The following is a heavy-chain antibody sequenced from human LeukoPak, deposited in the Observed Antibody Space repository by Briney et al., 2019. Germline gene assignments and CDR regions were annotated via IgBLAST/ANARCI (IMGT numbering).Heavy chain of an antibody. CDR3: ARVSMLVYFDY. D-gene: IGHD6-13*01. CDR1: GFTFSSYE. V-gene: IGHV3-48*03. CDR2: ISNSGSTM. J-gene: IGHJ4*02. Sequence: PGGSLRLSCAASGFTFSSYEMNWVRQAPGKGLEWVSYISNSGSTMYYADSVKGRFTISRDNAKNSLFLLMNSLRAEDTAVYYCARVSMLVYFDYWGQGTLVTVSS.